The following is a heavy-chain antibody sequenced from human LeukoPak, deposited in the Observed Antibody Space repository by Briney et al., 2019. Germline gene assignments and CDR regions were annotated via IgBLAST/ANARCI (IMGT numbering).Heavy chain of an antibody. Sequence: ASVKVSCKASGYTFTGYSMYWVRQAPGQGLEWMGWIKPNSGDTKYAQTFQGRVIMTRDTSISTAYMELSSLKSDDTAVYYCARGPHGRIYDILTGFDYWGQGTLVTVSS. CDR2: IKPNSGDT. V-gene: IGHV1-2*02. D-gene: IGHD3-9*01. CDR1: GYTFTGYS. J-gene: IGHJ4*02. CDR3: ARGPHGRIYDILTGFDY.